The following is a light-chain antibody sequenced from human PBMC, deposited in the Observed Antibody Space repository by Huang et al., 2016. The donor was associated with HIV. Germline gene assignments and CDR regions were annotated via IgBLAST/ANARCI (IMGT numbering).Light chain of an antibody. V-gene: IGKV1-39*01. CDR1: QSISSF. Sequence: DIQMTQSPSSLSASVGDRVTITCRASQSISSFLNWFQQKPGKAPKLLRYASSNLQSGVPSRFSGSGSGTGFTLTISSLQSEDFATYYCQHSYRTLTFGQGTKLEIK. CDR3: QHSYRTLT. J-gene: IGKJ2*01. CDR2: ASS.